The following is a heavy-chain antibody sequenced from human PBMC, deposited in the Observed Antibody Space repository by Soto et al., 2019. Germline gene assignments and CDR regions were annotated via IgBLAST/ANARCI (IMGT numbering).Heavy chain of an antibody. CDR3: ARPLWRDDYNWGYFDL. D-gene: IGHD4-4*01. V-gene: IGHV3-30-3*01. J-gene: IGHJ2*01. CDR1: GFTFSSYA. Sequence: QVQLVESGGGVVQPGRSLRLSCAASGFTFSSYAMHWVRQAPGKGLEWGAVISYDGSNKYYADSVKGRFTISRDNSKKALYLQMNSLRLADTAVYYCARPLWRDDYNWGYFDLWGRGTLVTVSS. CDR2: ISYDGSNK.